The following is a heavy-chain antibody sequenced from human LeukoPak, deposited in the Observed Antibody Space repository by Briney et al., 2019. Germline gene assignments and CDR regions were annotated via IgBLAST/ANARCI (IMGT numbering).Heavy chain of an antibody. CDR1: GYTFTSYD. CDR2: MNPNSGNT. D-gene: IGHD3-3*01. J-gene: IGHJ5*02. V-gene: IGHV1-8*01. CDR3: ARARVLRFLEWFPGLDP. Sequence: ASVKVSCKASGYTFTSYDINWVRQATGQGLEWMGWMNPNSGNTGYAQKSQGRVTMARNTSISTAYMELSSLRSEDTAVYYCARARVLRFLEWFPGLDPWGQGTLVTVSS.